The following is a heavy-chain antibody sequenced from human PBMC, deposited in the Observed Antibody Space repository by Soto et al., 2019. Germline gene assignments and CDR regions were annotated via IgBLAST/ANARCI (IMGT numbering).Heavy chain of an antibody. D-gene: IGHD2-2*02. CDR2: FGSRANNYAT. J-gene: IGHJ6*02. Sequence: EVQLVESGGGLVQPGGSLKLPGVALGSFLGGLALNGSRRPSGKGRGGVAVFGSRANNYATSSAVSWRGRFTFSRDDSKNTAYLQMNTLKTDDTAVYYCCRGQGAPIGDYYYHGLDVWGQGTPVTVS. V-gene: IGHV3-73*02. CDR3: CRGQGAPIGDYYYHGLDV. CDR1: GSFLGGLA.